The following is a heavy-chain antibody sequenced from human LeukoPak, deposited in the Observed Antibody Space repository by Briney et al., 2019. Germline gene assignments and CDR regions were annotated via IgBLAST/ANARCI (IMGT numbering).Heavy chain of an antibody. V-gene: IGHV4-34*01. CDR2: INHSGST. Sequence: PSETLSLTCAVYGGSFSGYYWSWIRQPPGKGLEWIGEINHSGSTNYNPSLKSRVTISVDTSKNQFSLKLSSVTAADTAVYYCARGASTTVAGRDSDYWGQGTLVTVSS. J-gene: IGHJ4*02. CDR3: ARGASTTVAGRDSDY. D-gene: IGHD6-19*01. CDR1: GGSFSGYY.